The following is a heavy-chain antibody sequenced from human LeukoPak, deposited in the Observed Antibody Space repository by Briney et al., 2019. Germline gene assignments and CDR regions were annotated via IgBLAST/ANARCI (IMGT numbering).Heavy chain of an antibody. V-gene: IGHV4-38-2*01. Sequence: NPWETLSLTCAVSGYSISTAYYWGWIPPTPGKGLEWSGSIYHRGGTTSYNPSLESRVSISGDTYKNQFPVRLASVTAADRAVYYCARYDTRGSGCTLFHSWGQGILVTISS. D-gene: IGHD3-22*01. CDR3: ARYDTRGSGCTLFHS. J-gene: IGHJ5*01. CDR1: GYSISTAYY. CDR2: IYHRGGTT.